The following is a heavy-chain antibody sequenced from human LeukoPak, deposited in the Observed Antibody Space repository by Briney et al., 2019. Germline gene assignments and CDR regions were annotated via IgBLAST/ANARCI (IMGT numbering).Heavy chain of an antibody. CDR2: ISSSSSYI. V-gene: IGHV3-21*01. D-gene: IGHD1-14*01. Sequence: PGGSLRLSGAASGFTFSSYSMNWVRQAPGKGLEWVSSISSSSSYIYYADSVKGRFTISRDNAKNTLYLQMNSLRAEDTAVYYCVANRWFDPWGQGTLVTVSS. CDR3: VANRWFDP. CDR1: GFTFSSYS. J-gene: IGHJ5*02.